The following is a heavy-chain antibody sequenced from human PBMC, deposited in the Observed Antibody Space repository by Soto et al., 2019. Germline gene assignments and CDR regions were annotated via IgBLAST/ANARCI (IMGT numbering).Heavy chain of an antibody. D-gene: IGHD3-22*01. Sequence: NPSETLSLTCTVSGGSISSYYWSWIRQPPGKGLEWIGYIYYSGSTNYNPSLKSRVTISVDTSKNQFSLKLGSVTAADTAVYYCARHGITYYYDSSGYSRWFDPWGQGTLVTVSS. CDR1: GGSISSYY. CDR2: IYYSGST. J-gene: IGHJ5*02. CDR3: ARHGITYYYDSSGYSRWFDP. V-gene: IGHV4-59*01.